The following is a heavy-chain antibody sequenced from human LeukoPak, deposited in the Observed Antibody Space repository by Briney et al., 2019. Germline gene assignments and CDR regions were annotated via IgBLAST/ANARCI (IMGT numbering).Heavy chain of an antibody. CDR2: ISSSSSYI. Sequence: GGSLRLSCAASGFTFSSYSMNWVRRAPGKGLEWVSSISSSSSYIYYADSVKGRFTISRDNAKNSLYLQMNSLRAEDTAVYYCARLSGSYPDYWGQGTLVTVSS. J-gene: IGHJ4*02. D-gene: IGHD1-26*01. CDR3: ARLSGSYPDY. V-gene: IGHV3-21*01. CDR1: GFTFSSYS.